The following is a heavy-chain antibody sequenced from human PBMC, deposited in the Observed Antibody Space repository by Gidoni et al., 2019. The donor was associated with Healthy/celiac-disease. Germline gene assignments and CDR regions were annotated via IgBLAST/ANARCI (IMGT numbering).Heavy chain of an antibody. CDR1: GFTFSNAW. CDR2: IKSKTDGGTT. D-gene: IGHD3-16*02. Sequence: ELQLVESGGGLVKPGGSLRLSCAASGFTFSNAWMSWVRQAPGKGLEWVGRIKSKTDGGTTDYAAPVKGRFTISRDDSKNTLYLQMNSLKTEDTAVYYCTTGLTFGGVIVPNWGQGTLVTVSS. V-gene: IGHV3-15*01. J-gene: IGHJ4*02. CDR3: TTGLTFGGVIVPN.